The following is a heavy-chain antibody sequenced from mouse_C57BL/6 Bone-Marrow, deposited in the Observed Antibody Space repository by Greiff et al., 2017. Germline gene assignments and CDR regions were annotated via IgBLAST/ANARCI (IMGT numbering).Heavy chain of an antibody. D-gene: IGHD4-1*01. CDR3: ARGELGRDY. CDR2: IYPGDGDT. V-gene: IGHV1-82*01. Sequence: VQLQESGPELVKPGASVTISCKASGYAFSSSWMNWVKQRPGKGLEWIGRIYPGDGDTNYNGKFKGKATLTADKSSSTAYMQLSSLTSEDSAVYFCARGELGRDYWGQGTTLTVSS. J-gene: IGHJ2*01. CDR1: GYAFSSSW.